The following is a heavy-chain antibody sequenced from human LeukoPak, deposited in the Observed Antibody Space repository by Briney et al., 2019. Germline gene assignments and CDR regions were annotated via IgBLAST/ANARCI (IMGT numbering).Heavy chain of an antibody. J-gene: IGHJ4*02. CDR3: ARDSHPSTVVNTYYFDY. CDR2: IIPILGIA. V-gene: IGHV1-69*04. D-gene: IGHD4-23*01. Sequence: SVKVSCKASGGTFSSYAISWVRQAPGQGLEWMGRIIPILGIANYAQKFQGRVTITADKSTSTAYMELSSLRSEDAAVYYCARDSHPSTVVNTYYFDYWGQGTLVTVSS. CDR1: GGTFSSYA.